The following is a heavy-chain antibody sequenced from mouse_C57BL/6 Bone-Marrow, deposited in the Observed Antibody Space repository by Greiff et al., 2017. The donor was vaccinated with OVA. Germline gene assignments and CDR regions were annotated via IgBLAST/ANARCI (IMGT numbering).Heavy chain of an antibody. CDR1: GFNITDDH. CDR3: DTVAYYYGSACFAY. Sequence: EVQLQQSGAELVRPGASVKLSCTASGFNITDDHMHWVKQRPEQGLEWIGWIDPVNGDTEYALKLQGLATITADTSSNSSFLQLSSLTSEDTAVYYCDTVAYYYGSACFAYWGEGPLVTVSA. V-gene: IGHV14-4*01. CDR2: IDPVNGDT. J-gene: IGHJ3*01. D-gene: IGHD1-1*01.